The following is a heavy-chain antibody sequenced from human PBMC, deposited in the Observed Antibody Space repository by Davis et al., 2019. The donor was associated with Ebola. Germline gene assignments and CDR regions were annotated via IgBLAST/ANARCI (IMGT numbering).Heavy chain of an antibody. CDR3: ARGGGWLVRDY. CDR1: GGSISSYY. J-gene: IGHJ4*02. V-gene: IGHV4-34*01. D-gene: IGHD6-19*01. CDR2: INHSGST. Sequence: SETLSLTCTVSGGSISSYYWSWIRQPPGKGLEWIGEINHSGSTNYNPSLNSRVTISVDTSKNQFSLKLSSVTAADTAVYYCARGGGWLVRDYWGQGTLVTVSS.